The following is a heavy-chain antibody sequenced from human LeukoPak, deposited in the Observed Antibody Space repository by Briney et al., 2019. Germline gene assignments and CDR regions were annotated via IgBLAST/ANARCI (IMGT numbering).Heavy chain of an antibody. CDR1: GFTFDDYA. CDR3: AKDESRRYYDSSGSTDY. V-gene: IGHV3-9*01. D-gene: IGHD3-22*01. CDR2: ISWNSGNI. Sequence: GGSLRLSCAASGFTFDDYAMHGVRQAPGQGLEWVSGISWNSGNIGYADSVKGRFTISRDNAKISLYLQMNSLRAEDTAVYYCAKDESRRYYDSSGSTDYWGQGTLVTVSS. J-gene: IGHJ4*02.